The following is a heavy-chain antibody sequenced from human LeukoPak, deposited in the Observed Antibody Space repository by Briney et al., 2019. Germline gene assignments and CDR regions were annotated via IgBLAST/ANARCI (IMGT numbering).Heavy chain of an antibody. V-gene: IGHV1-8*01. Sequence: ASVEVSCKASGHTFTSYDINWVRQATGQGLEWMGWMNPNSGNTGYVQKFQGRVTMTRNTSISTAYMELSSLRSEDTAVYYCARASTLEPRIVGASGAFDIWGQGTMVTVSS. CDR1: GHTFTSYD. CDR2: MNPNSGNT. J-gene: IGHJ3*02. D-gene: IGHD1-26*01. CDR3: ARASTLEPRIVGASGAFDI.